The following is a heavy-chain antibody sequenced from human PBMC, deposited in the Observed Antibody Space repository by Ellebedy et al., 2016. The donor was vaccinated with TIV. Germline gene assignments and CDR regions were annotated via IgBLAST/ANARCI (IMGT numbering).Heavy chain of an antibody. CDR1: GYTFTDYY. CDR2: INPNSGGT. CDR3: AREDIVATMGNYYYYYGMDV. J-gene: IGHJ6*02. Sequence: ASVKVSCKASGYTFTDYYIHWVRQAPGQGLEWMGWINPNSGGTNYAQKFQGWVTMTRDTSISTVYMELNSLRAEDTAVYYCAREDIVATMGNYYYYYGMDVWGQGTTVTVSS. V-gene: IGHV1-2*04. D-gene: IGHD5-12*01.